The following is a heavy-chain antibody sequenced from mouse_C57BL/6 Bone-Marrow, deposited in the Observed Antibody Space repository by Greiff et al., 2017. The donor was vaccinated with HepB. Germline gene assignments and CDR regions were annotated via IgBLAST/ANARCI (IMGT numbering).Heavy chain of an antibody. Sequence: EVKLMESGGGLVKPGGSLKLSCAASGFTFSDYGMHWVRQAPEKGLEWVAYISSGSSTIYYADTVKGRFTIARDNAKNTLFLQMTSLRSEDTAMYYCASLTGTSMDYWGQGTSVTVSS. CDR3: ASLTGTSMDY. J-gene: IGHJ4*01. CDR2: ISSGSSTI. CDR1: GFTFSDYG. D-gene: IGHD4-1*01. V-gene: IGHV5-17*01.